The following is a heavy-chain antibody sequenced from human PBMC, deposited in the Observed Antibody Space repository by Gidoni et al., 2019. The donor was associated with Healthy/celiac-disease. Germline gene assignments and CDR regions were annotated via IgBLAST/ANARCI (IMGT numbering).Heavy chain of an antibody. D-gene: IGHD3-22*01. CDR1: GFTFSSYA. Sequence: EVQLVESGGGLVQPGGSLRRSCSASGFTFSSYAMHWVRQAPGKGLEYVSAISSNGGSTYYADSVKGRFTISRDNSKNTLYLQMSSLRAEDTAVYYCVKGGSGYGDYYDSNGEFDYWGQGTLVTVSS. V-gene: IGHV3-64D*06. J-gene: IGHJ4*01. CDR2: ISSNGGST. CDR3: VKGGSGYGDYYDSNGEFDY.